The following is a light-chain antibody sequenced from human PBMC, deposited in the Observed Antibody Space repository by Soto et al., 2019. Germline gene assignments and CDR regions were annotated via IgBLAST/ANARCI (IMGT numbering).Light chain of an antibody. V-gene: IGKV1-5*01. CDR1: QSISNR. Sequence: DSQMTRSPYTLSASVGDIVTITCRASQSISNRLAWYQQKPGKAPKVLIYDASSLESGVPSRFSGSGSGTEYTLTISSLQPEDIATYYCQQLNNYPLTFGGGTKVDIK. CDR3: QQLNNYPLT. J-gene: IGKJ4*01. CDR2: DAS.